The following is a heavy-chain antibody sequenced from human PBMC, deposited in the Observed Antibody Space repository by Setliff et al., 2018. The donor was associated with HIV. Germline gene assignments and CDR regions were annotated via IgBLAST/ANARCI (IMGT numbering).Heavy chain of an antibody. CDR1: GASIGRRSDC. Sequence: PSETLSLTCTVSGASIGRRSDCWGWIRQPPGKGLEWIGSFHYSWNTYYNPSLKSRVTISVDTSKNQFSLKLSAVTAADTAVYYCARQTTIPGVAVTPVDYWGQGALVTVSS. CDR2: FHYSWNT. CDR3: ARQTTIPGVAVTPVDY. J-gene: IGHJ4*02. V-gene: IGHV4-39*01. D-gene: IGHD3-3*01.